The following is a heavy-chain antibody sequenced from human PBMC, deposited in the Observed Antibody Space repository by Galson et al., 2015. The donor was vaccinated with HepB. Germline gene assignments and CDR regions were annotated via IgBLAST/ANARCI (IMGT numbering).Heavy chain of an antibody. CDR3: ARARPGSITMVRGADY. CDR2: IIPILGIA. V-gene: IGHV1-69*02. CDR1: GGTFSSYT. J-gene: IGHJ4*02. Sequence: SCKASGGTFSSYTISWVRQAPGQGLEWMGRIIPILGIANYAQKFQGRVTITADKSTSTAYMELSSLRSEDTAVYYCARARPGSITMVRGADYWGQGTLVTVSS. D-gene: IGHD3-10*01.